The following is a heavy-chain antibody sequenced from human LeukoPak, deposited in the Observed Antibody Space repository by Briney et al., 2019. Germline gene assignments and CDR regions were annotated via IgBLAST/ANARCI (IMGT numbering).Heavy chain of an antibody. J-gene: IGHJ4*02. CDR2: INHSGST. Sequence: GSLRLSCAVSGFTISSYAMSWVRQPPGKGLEWIGEINHSGSTNYNPSLKSRVTISVDTSKNQFSLKLSSVTAADTAVYYCARGGSSDSFDYWGQGTLVTVSS. V-gene: IGHV4-34*01. CDR1: GFTISSYA. CDR3: ARGGSSDSFDY. D-gene: IGHD6-19*01.